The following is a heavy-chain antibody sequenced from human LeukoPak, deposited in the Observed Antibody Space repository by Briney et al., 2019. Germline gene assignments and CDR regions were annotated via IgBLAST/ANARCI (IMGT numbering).Heavy chain of an antibody. J-gene: IGHJ4*02. Sequence: SETLSLTCTVSGGSISSSSYYWGWIRQPPGEGLEWIGSIYYSGSTYYNPSLKSRVTMSVDTSKNQFSLKLSSVTAADTAVYYCASWLAFFDYWGQGTLVTVSS. CDR1: GGSISSSSYY. CDR2: IYYSGST. V-gene: IGHV4-39*07. D-gene: IGHD6-19*01. CDR3: ASWLAFFDY.